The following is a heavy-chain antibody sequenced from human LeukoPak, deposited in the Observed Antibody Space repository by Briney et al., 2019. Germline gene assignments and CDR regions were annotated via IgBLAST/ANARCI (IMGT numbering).Heavy chain of an antibody. Sequence: GGSLRLSCAASGFTFDDYGMSWVRQAPGKGLEWVSAISGSGGSTYYADSVKGRFTISRDNSKNTLYLQMNSLRAEDTAVYYCAKSRANWGAFDIWGQGTMVTVSS. V-gene: IGHV3-23*01. CDR1: GFTFDDYG. CDR3: AKSRANWGAFDI. D-gene: IGHD7-27*01. J-gene: IGHJ3*02. CDR2: ISGSGGST.